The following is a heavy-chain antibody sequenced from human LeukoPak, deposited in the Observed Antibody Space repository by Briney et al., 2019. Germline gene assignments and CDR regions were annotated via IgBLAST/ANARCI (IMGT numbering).Heavy chain of an antibody. J-gene: IGHJ4*02. V-gene: IGHV4-59*02. CDR1: GGSVSDYY. CDR3: AGDHVVGWLQFRGTT. Sequence: SETLSLTCTISGGSVSDYYWSWIRQSPGKGLEWIGYIYYTGSTTYNPSLKSRVTISVDTSKNQFSLKLSSVTAADTAVYYCAGDHVVGWLQFRGTTWGQGTLVTVSS. CDR2: IYYTGST. D-gene: IGHD5-24*01.